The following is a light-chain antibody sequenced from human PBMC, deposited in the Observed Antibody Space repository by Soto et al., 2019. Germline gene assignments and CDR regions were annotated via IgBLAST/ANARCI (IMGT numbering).Light chain of an antibody. Sequence: DIQMPQSPSTLSASLGDRFTITCRASQSINSWLAWYQQKPGKAPKLLIYKASSLESGVPSRFSGSGSGTEFTLTISCLQSEDFAVYYCQQYNNWPWTFGQGTNVDIK. CDR1: QSINSW. J-gene: IGKJ1*01. CDR2: KAS. CDR3: QQYNNWPWT. V-gene: IGKV1-5*03.